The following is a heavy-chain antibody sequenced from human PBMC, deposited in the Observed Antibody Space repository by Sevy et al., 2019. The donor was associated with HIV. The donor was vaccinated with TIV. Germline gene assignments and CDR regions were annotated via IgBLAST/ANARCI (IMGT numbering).Heavy chain of an antibody. J-gene: IGHJ5*02. CDR1: GGSISSGDYY. V-gene: IGHV4-30-4*01. CDR2: IYYSGST. D-gene: IGHD6-13*01. CDR3: ASYIAAAAPAWFDP. Sequence: SETLSLTCTVSGGSISSGDYYWSWIRQPPGKGLEWIGYIYYSGSTYYNPSLKSRVTISVDTSKNQFSLKLSSVTAADTAVYYCASYIAAAAPAWFDPWGQGTLVTVSS.